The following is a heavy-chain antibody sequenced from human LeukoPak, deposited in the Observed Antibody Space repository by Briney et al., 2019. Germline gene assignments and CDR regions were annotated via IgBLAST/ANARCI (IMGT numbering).Heavy chain of an antibody. CDR2: ISWNSGSI. V-gene: IGHV3-9*01. CDR1: GFTFDEYA. CDR3: EKDFTSIPAAGDY. J-gene: IGHJ4*02. D-gene: IGHD6-25*01. Sequence: GGSLRLSCAASGFTFDEYAMHWVRQAPGKGLEWVSGISWNSGSIGYADSVKGRFTISRDNAKNSLYLQMNSLRAEDTAFSSCEKDFTSIPAAGDYWGQGTLVTVSS.